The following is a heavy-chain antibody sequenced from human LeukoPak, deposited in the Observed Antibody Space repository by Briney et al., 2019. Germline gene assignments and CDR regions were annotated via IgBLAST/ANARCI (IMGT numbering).Heavy chain of an antibody. V-gene: IGHV3-23*01. CDR3: AKNTEYRFPLSFDY. D-gene: IGHD2/OR15-2a*01. CDR2: ISGTGGSA. Sequence: GGSLRLSCAASGFTFSSYTMNWVRQAPGKGLEWVSGISGTGGSAYYANSVKGRFTISRDNSNNTLYLQMNSLRAEDTAIYYCAKNTEYRFPLSFDYWGQGTLVTVSS. CDR1: GFTFSSYT. J-gene: IGHJ4*02.